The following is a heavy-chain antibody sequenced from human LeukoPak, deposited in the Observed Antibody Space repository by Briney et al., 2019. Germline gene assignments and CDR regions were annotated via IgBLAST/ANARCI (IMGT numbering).Heavy chain of an antibody. CDR1: GGSISTYY. CDR3: ARVGGDYYDSSGYDIDY. D-gene: IGHD3-22*01. Sequence: SETLSLTCTVSGGSISTYYWSWIRQPPGKGLEWIGYVYYSGGTNYNPSLQSRVTISVDTSKIQFSLKLSSVTAADTAVYYCARVGGDYYDSSGYDIDYWGQGTLVTVSS. CDR2: VYYSGGT. J-gene: IGHJ4*02. V-gene: IGHV4-59*12.